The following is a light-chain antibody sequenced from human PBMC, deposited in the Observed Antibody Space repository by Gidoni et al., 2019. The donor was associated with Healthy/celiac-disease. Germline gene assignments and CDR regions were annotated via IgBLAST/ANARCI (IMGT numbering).Light chain of an antibody. CDR3: QSADSSGTCWV. Sequence: SYELTQPPSVSVSPGQTARITCSGDALPKQYAYWYPQKPGQAPVLVIYKDSARPSGFPERFSGSSSGTTVTLTISGVQAEDEADYYCQSADSSGTCWVFGGGTKLTVL. J-gene: IGLJ3*02. V-gene: IGLV3-25*03. CDR2: KDS. CDR1: ALPKQY.